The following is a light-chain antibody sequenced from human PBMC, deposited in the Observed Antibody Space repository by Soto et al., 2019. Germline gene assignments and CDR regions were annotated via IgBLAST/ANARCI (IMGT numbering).Light chain of an antibody. CDR2: AGS. CDR3: QQYGSSFRYT. J-gene: IGKJ2*01. V-gene: IGKV3-20*01. Sequence: ESGLIQSPGTVSLSPGERDTLSCRASQTISRSYLTWNQHKPGQAPRLLIYAGSNRATGIPDRFSGSGSGTDFSLTISRLEPEDFAVYYCQQYGSSFRYTFGQGTKLEIK. CDR1: QTISRSY.